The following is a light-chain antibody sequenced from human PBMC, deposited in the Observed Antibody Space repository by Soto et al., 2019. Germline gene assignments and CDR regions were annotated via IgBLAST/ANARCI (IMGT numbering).Light chain of an antibody. CDR3: SSYDSSLSAVV. J-gene: IGLJ2*01. CDR1: NSNIGAGYV. V-gene: IGLV1-40*01. Sequence: QSVLTQPPSVSGAPGQTVTISCAGSNSNIGAGYVVHWYQQLPGTGLKLLIYENNDRPSGVPARFSGSKSGTSASLAITGLPDEDEAHYYCSSYDSSLSAVVFGGGTKLTVL. CDR2: ENN.